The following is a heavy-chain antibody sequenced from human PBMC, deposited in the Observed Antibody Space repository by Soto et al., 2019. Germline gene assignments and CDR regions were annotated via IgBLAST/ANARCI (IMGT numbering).Heavy chain of an antibody. J-gene: IGHJ4*02. CDR3: AKAPRTYDFPYYFDY. D-gene: IGHD3-3*01. CDR2: ISGSGDST. V-gene: IGHV3-23*01. CDR1: GFTFSSDA. Sequence: EVQLLESGGALVKPGGSLRLSCGASGFTFSSDAMSWVRQAPGKGLEWVSSISGSGDSTYYADSVKGRFTISRDNSKDTLYLQMNSLRAEDTAVYYCAKAPRTYDFPYYFDYWGQGTLVTVSS.